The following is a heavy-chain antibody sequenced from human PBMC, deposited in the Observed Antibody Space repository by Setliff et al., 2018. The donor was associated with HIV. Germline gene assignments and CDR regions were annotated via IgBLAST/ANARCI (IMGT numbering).Heavy chain of an antibody. J-gene: IGHJ4*02. CDR2: ISPTGNT. V-gene: IGHV4-4*02. CDR3: AKSSPSIGYISDH. D-gene: IGHD5-12*01. Sequence: PSETLSLTCAVSGGSISSSNWWSWVRQPPGKGLEWIGYISPTGNTNYNPSLKSRVTISTDTSKNQCSLNVRSVTAADTAVYFCAKSSPSIGYISDHWGQGTLVTVSS. CDR1: GGSISSSNW.